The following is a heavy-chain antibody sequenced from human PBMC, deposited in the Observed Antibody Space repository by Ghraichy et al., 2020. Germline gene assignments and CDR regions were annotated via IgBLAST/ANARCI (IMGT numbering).Heavy chain of an antibody. Sequence: SETLSLTCTVSGGSISSSSYYWGWIRQPPGKGLEWIGSIYYSGSTSYNPSLKSRVTISVDTSKNQFSLKLSSVTAADTAVYYCASGGRWCSGGSCYPTNDYWCQGTLFTVSS. D-gene: IGHD2-15*01. CDR3: ASGGRWCSGGSCYPTNDY. CDR2: IYYSGST. CDR1: GGSISSSSYY. J-gene: IGHJ4*02. V-gene: IGHV4-39*01.